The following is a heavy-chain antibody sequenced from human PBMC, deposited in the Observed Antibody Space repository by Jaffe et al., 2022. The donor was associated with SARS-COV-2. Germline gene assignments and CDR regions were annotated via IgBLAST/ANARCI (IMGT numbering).Heavy chain of an antibody. J-gene: IGHJ5*02. CDR3: ARVGYGSGSYDGNWFDP. V-gene: IGHV4-61*02. CDR1: GGSISSGSYY. CDR2: IYTSGST. D-gene: IGHD3-10*01. Sequence: QVQLQESGPGLVKPSQTLSLTCTVSGGSISSGSYYWSWIRQPAGKGLEWIGRIYTSGSTNYNPSLKSRVTISVDTSKNQFSLKLSSVTAADTAVYYCARVGYGSGSYDGNWFDPWGQGTLVTVSS.